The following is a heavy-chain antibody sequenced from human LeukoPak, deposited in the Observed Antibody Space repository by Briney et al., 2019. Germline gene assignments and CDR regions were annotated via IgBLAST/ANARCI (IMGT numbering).Heavy chain of an antibody. CDR1: GFTFSSYG. CDR3: AKDPYSSGCNYFDY. CDR2: ISYDGSNK. V-gene: IGHV3-30*18. D-gene: IGHD6-19*01. J-gene: IGHJ4*02. Sequence: GSLRLSCAASGFTFSSYGMHWVRQAPGKGLEWVAVISYDGSNKYYADSVKGRFTISRDNSKNTLYLQMNSLRAEDTAVYYCAKDPYSSGCNYFDYWGQGTLVTVSS.